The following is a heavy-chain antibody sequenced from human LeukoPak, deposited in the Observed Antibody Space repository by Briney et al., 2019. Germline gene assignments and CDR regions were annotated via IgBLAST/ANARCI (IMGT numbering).Heavy chain of an antibody. J-gene: IGHJ4*02. D-gene: IGHD6-13*01. CDR3: ARMLVPDYFDN. Sequence: IPSETLSLTCTVSGYSISSGYYWGWIRQPPGKGLQWIGSIYHRGSTYYNPSLKSRVTISIDTSKNQVSLKLSSVTAADTAVFYCARMLVPDYFDNWGQGTLVTVSS. CDR1: GYSISSGYY. CDR2: IYHRGST. V-gene: IGHV4-38-2*02.